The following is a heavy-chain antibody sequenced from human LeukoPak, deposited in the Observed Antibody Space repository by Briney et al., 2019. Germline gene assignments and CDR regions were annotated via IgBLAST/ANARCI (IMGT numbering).Heavy chain of an antibody. CDR2: INHSGST. Sequence: SETLSLTCAVYGGSFSGYYWSWIRQPPGKGLEWIGEINHSGSTNYNPSLKSRVTISVDTSKNQFSLKLSSVTAADTAVYYCARPKDIVVVPASRSFDYWAREPWSPSPQ. CDR3: ARPKDIVVVPASRSFDY. J-gene: IGHJ4*02. CDR1: GGSFSGYY. D-gene: IGHD2-2*01. V-gene: IGHV4-34*01.